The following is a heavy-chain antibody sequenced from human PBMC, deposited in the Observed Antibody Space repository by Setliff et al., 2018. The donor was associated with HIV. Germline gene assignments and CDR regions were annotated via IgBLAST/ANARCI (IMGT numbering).Heavy chain of an antibody. CDR2: IRSKNDGGTT. J-gene: IGHJ4*02. CDR3: MAAWWLQGRGDY. CDR1: GFTFINAW. D-gene: IGHD5-12*01. V-gene: IGHV3-15*01. Sequence: GSLRLSCATSGFTFINAWMTWVRQAPGKGLEWVGHIRSKNDGGTTDYAAPVKGKFIISRDDSKNTVYLQMNSLKTEDTAVYYCMAAWWLQGRGDYWGQGTLVTVSS.